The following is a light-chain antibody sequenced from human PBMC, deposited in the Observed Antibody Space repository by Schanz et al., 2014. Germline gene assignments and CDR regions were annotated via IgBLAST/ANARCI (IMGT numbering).Light chain of an antibody. Sequence: DIVMTQSPATLSVSPGERATLSCRASQSVNGYLAWYQQKPGQAPRLLIYGASNRATGIPDRFSGSGSGTDFTLTISRLEPEDFAVYYCQQYGMTFGQGTKVEIK. CDR3: QQYGMT. V-gene: IGKV3-20*01. J-gene: IGKJ1*01. CDR1: QSVNGY. CDR2: GAS.